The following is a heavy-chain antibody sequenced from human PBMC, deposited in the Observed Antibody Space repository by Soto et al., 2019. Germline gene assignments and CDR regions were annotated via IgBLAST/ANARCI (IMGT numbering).Heavy chain of an antibody. CDR2: INPSGGST. J-gene: IGHJ3*02. Sequence: GASVKVSCKASGYTFTSYYMHWVRQAPGQGLEWMGIINPSGGSTSYAQKFQGRVTMTRDTSTSTVYMELSSLRSEDTAVYYCARAARITILGVAPGGAFDIWGQGTMVTVS. D-gene: IGHD3-3*01. CDR3: ARAARITILGVAPGGAFDI. CDR1: GYTFTSYY. V-gene: IGHV1-46*01.